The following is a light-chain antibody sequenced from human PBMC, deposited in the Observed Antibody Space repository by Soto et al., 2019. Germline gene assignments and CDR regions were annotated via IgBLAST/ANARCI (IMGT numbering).Light chain of an antibody. CDR1: QGISNY. V-gene: IGKV1-27*01. J-gene: IGKJ1*01. Sequence: DIQMTQSPSSLSASVGDRVTITCRASQGISNYVAWYQQKPWKVPKLLIYAASTLQSGVPSRFSGSGSGTDFTLTISSLQPEDVAPDYCQKYNSAPQTFGQGTKVEIK. CDR3: QKYNSAPQT. CDR2: AAS.